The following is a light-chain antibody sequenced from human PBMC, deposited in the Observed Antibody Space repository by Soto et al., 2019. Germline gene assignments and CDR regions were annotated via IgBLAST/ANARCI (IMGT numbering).Light chain of an antibody. Sequence: DIQMTQSPSTLSASVGDRVTITCLASQTISTWLAWYQHKPGKAPNLLIYDASTLMSGVPSRFSGSGSGTEFTLTISSLQPGDFATYYCQLSETSPLTFGQGTRLEIK. V-gene: IGKV1-5*01. CDR1: QTISTW. J-gene: IGKJ5*01. CDR3: QLSETSPLT. CDR2: DAS.